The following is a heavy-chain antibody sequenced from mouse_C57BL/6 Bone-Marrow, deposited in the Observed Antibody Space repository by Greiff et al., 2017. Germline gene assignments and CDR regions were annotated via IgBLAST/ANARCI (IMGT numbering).Heavy chain of an antibody. CDR3: ARLPYYYGD. J-gene: IGHJ2*01. D-gene: IGHD1-1*01. CDR1: GYTFTSYW. V-gene: IGHV1-59*01. CDR2: IDPYDSYT. Sequence: QVQLQQPGAELVRPGTSVKLSCKASGYTFTSYWMNWVKQRPGQGLEWIGVIDPYDSYTNYNQKFKGKATLTVDTSSSTAYMQLSSLTYEDSAVYYCARLPYYYGDWGQGTTLTVSS.